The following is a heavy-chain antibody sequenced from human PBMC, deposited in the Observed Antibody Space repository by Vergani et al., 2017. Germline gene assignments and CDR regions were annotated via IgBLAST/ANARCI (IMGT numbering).Heavy chain of an antibody. CDR3: AKTHDFSSLYSSYNWFDP. V-gene: IGHV5-51*03. CDR2: IYAGDSDV. D-gene: IGHD3-3*01. CDR1: GNSITNNG. J-gene: IGHJ5*02. Sequence: EVQLVQSGAEVKKPGESLKISCQGSGNSITNNGIAWVRKRPGKGLEWMGIIYAGDSDVRYSPSFQGQVTMSVDKSLSTAYLQWSSLKASDTATYYCAKTHDFSSLYSSYNWFDPWGQGTQVTVSS.